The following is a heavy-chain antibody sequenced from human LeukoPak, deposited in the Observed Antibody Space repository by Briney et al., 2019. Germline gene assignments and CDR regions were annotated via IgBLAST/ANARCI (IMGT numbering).Heavy chain of an antibody. D-gene: IGHD3-16*01. CDR3: ARGDDGAY. V-gene: IGHV3-48*04. CDR2: ISSGSSPK. CDR1: GFTFDIYD. J-gene: IGHJ4*02. Sequence: GGSLRLSCAASGFTFDIYDMNWIRQAPGKGLEWVSLISSGSSPKYYADSVRGRFTISRVNAKKSLYLQMNSLRVEDTAVYYCARGDDGAYWGQGTLVTVSS.